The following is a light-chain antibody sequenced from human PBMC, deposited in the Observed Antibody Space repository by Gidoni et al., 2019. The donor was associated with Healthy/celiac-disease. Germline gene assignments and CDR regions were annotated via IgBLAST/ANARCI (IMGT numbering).Light chain of an antibody. Sequence: DIQMTQSPSSLSASVGDRVTITCRVSQSISSYLNWYQQKPGKAPKLLISAASSLQSGVPSRFSGSGSGTDFTITISSLQPEDFATYYCQQSYSTPYTFGQGTKLEIK. J-gene: IGKJ2*01. V-gene: IGKV1-39*01. CDR3: QQSYSTPYT. CDR2: AAS. CDR1: QSISSY.